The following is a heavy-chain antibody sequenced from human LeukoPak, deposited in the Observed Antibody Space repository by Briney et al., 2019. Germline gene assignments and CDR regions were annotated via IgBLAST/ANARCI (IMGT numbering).Heavy chain of an antibody. V-gene: IGHV1-8*03. CDR1: GYTFTSYD. CDR3: ARVVSSSWGDHYYYYYYMDV. Sequence: GASVKVSCKASGYTFTSYDINWVRQATGQGLEWMGWMNPNCGNTGYAQKFQGRVTITRNTSISTAYMELSSLRSEDTAVYYCARVVSSSWGDHYYYYYYMDVWGKGTTVTVSS. CDR2: MNPNCGNT. D-gene: IGHD6-13*01. J-gene: IGHJ6*03.